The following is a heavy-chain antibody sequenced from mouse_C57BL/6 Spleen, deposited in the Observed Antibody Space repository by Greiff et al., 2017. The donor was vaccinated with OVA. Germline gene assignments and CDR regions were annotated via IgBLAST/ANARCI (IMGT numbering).Heavy chain of an antibody. CDR3: ARNLLRYPLYYAMDY. CDR2: ISDGGSYT. V-gene: IGHV5-4*03. D-gene: IGHD1-1*01. Sequence: DVKLVESGGGLVKPGGSLKLSCAASGFTFSSYAMSWVRQTPEKRLEWVATISDGGSYTYYPDNVKGRFTISRDNAKNNLYLQMSHLKSEDTAMYYCARNLLRYPLYYAMDYWGQGTSVTVSS. CDR1: GFTFSSYA. J-gene: IGHJ4*01.